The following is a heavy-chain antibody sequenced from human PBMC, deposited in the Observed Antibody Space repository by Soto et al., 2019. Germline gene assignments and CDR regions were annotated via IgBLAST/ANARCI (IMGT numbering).Heavy chain of an antibody. Sequence: EASVKVSCKASGGTFSSYAISWVRQAPGQGLEWMGGIIPIFGTANYAQKFQGRVTITADESTSTAYMELSSLRSEDTAVYYCANTPPNYYDSSGYFGYYFDYWGQGTLVTVSS. CDR1: GGTFSSYA. D-gene: IGHD3-22*01. V-gene: IGHV1-69*13. J-gene: IGHJ4*02. CDR3: ANTPPNYYDSSGYFGYYFDY. CDR2: IIPIFGTA.